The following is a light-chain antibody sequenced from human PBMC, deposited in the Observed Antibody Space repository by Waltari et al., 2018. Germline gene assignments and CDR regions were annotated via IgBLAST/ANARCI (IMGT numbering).Light chain of an antibody. J-gene: IGLJ3*02. CDR3: CSYTTDKNWV. V-gene: IGLV2-14*03. CDR2: GVS. Sequence: QSAPTQPPSVSGSPGQSVTISCTGTKNDVGGYKYVSWYQQHPGKAPKVIIYGVSDRPSGVSHRFSGSESANTASLTISGLQPEDEADYFCCSYTTDKNWVFGGGTRLTVL. CDR1: KNDVGGYKY.